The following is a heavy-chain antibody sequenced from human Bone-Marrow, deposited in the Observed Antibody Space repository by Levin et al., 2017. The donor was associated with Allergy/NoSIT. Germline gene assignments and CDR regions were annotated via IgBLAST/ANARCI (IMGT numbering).Heavy chain of an antibody. CDR2: IYYSGST. CDR1: GGSISSSY. J-gene: IGHJ6*03. D-gene: IGHD2-15*01. CDR3: ARQWVDCSGGSCYFDHHYYYYMDV. Sequence: SETLSLTCTVSGGSISSSYWNWIRQPPGKGLEWIGYIYYSGSTNYNPSLKSRITISLDTSKNQFSLKLSSVTAADTAVYYCARQWVDCSGGSCYFDHHYYYYMDVWGKGTTVTVSS. V-gene: IGHV4-59*08.